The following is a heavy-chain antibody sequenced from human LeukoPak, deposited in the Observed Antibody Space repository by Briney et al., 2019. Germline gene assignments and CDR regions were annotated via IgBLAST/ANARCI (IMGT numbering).Heavy chain of an antibody. CDR1: GYTFTSYA. D-gene: IGHD5-18*01. J-gene: IGHJ6*03. V-gene: IGHV1-18*01. CDR2: ISAYNVNT. CDR3: ARRSEGRQLWPEVYYYYMDV. Sequence: ASVKVSCKASGYTFTSYAISWVRRAPGQGLEWMGWISAYNVNTNYAQKLQGRVTMTTDTSTSTAYMELRSLRSDDTAVYYCARRSEGRQLWPEVYYYYMDVWGKGTTVTVSS.